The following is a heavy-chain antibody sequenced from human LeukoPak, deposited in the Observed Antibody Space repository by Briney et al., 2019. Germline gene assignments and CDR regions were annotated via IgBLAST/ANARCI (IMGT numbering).Heavy chain of an antibody. J-gene: IGHJ4*02. CDR1: GYSFTSYW. CDR2: IDPSDSYT. Sequence: RGESLQISCKGSGYSFTSYWINWVRQMPRKGLEWMGKIDPSDSYTYYSPSFQGHVTISANKSISTASLQQTNLQAPDPPIYYYAKSTDSRAPLSYRGEGTLVTVSS. CDR3: AKSTDSRAPLSY. V-gene: IGHV5-10-1*01. D-gene: IGHD1-14*01.